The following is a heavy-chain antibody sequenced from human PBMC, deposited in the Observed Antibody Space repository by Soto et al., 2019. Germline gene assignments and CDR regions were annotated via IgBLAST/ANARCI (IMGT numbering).Heavy chain of an antibody. CDR3: AHRPRGYSYHFDY. D-gene: IGHD5-18*01. CDR2: IYWDDDE. CDR1: GFSLTTREVG. V-gene: IGHV2-5*02. Sequence: QITLKESGPTLVKPTQTLTLTCTFSGFSLTTREVGVVWIRQAPGKALEWLELIYWDDDEGYSPSLKSRLTITKDSYNNQVVLTMLNMYSVDSATYYYAHRPRGYSYHFDYWGQGTLITVSS. J-gene: IGHJ4*02.